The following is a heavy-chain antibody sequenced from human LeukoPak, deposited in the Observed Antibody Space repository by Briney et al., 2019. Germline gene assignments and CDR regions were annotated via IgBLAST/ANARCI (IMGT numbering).Heavy chain of an antibody. CDR1: GGSISSYY. V-gene: IGHV4-39*01. CDR3: ARPGVYCSSTSCPFDY. CDR2: TYYSGST. J-gene: IGHJ4*02. Sequence: PSETLSLTCTVSGGSISSYYWGWLRQPPGKGLEWIGSTYYSGSTYYNQSLKSRVTISVDTSKNQFSLKLSSVTAADTAVYYCARPGVYCSSTSCPFDYWGQGTLVTVSS. D-gene: IGHD2-2*01.